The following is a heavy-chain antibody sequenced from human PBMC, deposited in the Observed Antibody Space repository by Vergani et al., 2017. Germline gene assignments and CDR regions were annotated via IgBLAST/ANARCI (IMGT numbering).Heavy chain of an antibody. V-gene: IGHV4-59*01. CDR3: ARVGYDYVWGTYRSYDVDY. CDR2: IYYSGST. J-gene: IGHJ4*02. Sequence: QVQLQESGPGLVKPSETLSLICTVSGGSISSNYWSWIRQPPGKGLEWIGYIYYSGSTSYNPSLKSRVTILIDTSKNQFSLRLSSVTAADTAGYYCARVGYDYVWGTYRSYDVDYWGQGTLVTVSS. D-gene: IGHD3-16*02. CDR1: GGSISSNY.